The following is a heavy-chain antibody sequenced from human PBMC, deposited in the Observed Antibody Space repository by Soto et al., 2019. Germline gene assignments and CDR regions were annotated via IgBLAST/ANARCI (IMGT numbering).Heavy chain of an antibody. CDR2: INGRSNYV. D-gene: IGHD1-26*01. CDR1: GFTFSTYT. Sequence: EVQVVESGGGLVKPGGSLRLSCVFSGFTFSTYTMNWVRQAPGKGLEWVSSINGRSNYVYYADSVKGRFTISRDNAKNSLYLQMNRLRAEDTAIYYCSREDGVVGSSSAFDHWGLGTLVTVSS. V-gene: IGHV3-21*01. J-gene: IGHJ4*02. CDR3: SREDGVVGSSSAFDH.